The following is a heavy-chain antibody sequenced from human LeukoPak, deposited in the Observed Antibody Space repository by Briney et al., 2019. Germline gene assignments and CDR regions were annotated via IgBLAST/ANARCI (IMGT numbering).Heavy chain of an antibody. CDR3: ARVEWLVH. CDR1: GFTFSSYA. Sequence: GGSLRLSCAASGFTFSSYAMHWVRQAPGKGLEWVAVISYDGSNKYYADSVKGRFTISRDNSKNTLYLQMNSLRAEDTAVYYCARVEWLVHWGQGTLVTVSS. J-gene: IGHJ1*01. V-gene: IGHV3-30-3*01. D-gene: IGHD6-19*01. CDR2: ISYDGSNK.